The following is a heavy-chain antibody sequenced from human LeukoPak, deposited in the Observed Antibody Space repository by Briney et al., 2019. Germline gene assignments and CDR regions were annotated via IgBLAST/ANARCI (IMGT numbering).Heavy chain of an antibody. D-gene: IGHD5-12*01. V-gene: IGHV3-74*01. CDR3: ATGIVATIGYYYYYGMDV. J-gene: IGHJ6*02. CDR2: INSDGSST. Sequence: PGGSLRLSCAASGFTFSSYWMHCVRQAPGKGLVWVSRINSDGSSTSYADSVKGRFTISRDNAKNTLYLQMNSLRAEDTAVYYRATGIVATIGYYYYYGMDVWGQGTTVTVSS. CDR1: GFTFSSYW.